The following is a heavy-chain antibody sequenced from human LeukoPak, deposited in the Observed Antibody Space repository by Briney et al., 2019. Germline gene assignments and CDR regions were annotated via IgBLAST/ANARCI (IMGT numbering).Heavy chain of an antibody. CDR2: ISAYNGNT. V-gene: IGHV1-18*01. CDR1: GYTFTIYG. D-gene: IGHD3-9*01. CDR3: ASARAGYFDWLLNY. J-gene: IGHJ4*02. Sequence: GASVKVSCKASGYTFTIYGISWVRQAPGQGLEWMGWISAYNGNTNYAQKLQGRVTMTTDTSTSTAYMELRSLRSDDTAVYYCASARAGYFDWLLNYWGQGTLVTVSS.